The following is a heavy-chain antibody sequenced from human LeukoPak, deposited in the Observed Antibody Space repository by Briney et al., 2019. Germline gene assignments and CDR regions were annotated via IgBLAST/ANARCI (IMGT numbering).Heavy chain of an antibody. Sequence: GGSLRLSCAASGSTFSRYWMHWVRQAPGKGLVWVSRVKSDGSDTIYADSVKGRFTISRDNAKNTLYLQMDSLRAEDTALYYCAKDSSITIFGVLNWFDPWGQGTLVTVSS. D-gene: IGHD3-3*01. CDR2: VKSDGSDT. CDR3: AKDSSITIFGVLNWFDP. CDR1: GSTFSRYW. V-gene: IGHV3-74*01. J-gene: IGHJ5*02.